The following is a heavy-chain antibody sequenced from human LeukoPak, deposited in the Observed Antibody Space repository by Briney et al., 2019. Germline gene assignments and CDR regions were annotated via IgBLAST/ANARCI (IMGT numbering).Heavy chain of an antibody. CDR3: AKNGDRGAYCTGGTCYPYFYYYMDV. J-gene: IGHJ6*03. CDR1: GFTFSNYN. D-gene: IGHD2-15*01. Sequence: GGSLRLSCAASGFTFSNYNMNWVRQTPGKGLEWVSSITRGSIYTFYADSVKGRFTISRDNSKNTLYLQMNSLRAEDTAIYYCAKNGDRGAYCTGGTCYPYFYYYMDVWGKGTTVTI. V-gene: IGHV3-21*04. CDR2: ITRGSIYT.